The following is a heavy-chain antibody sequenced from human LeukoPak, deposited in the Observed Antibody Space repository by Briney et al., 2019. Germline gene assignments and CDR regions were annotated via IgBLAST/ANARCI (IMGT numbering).Heavy chain of an antibody. J-gene: IGHJ3*02. Sequence: SETLSLTCTVSGGSISSYYWSWIRQPPGKGLDWIGYIYYSGSTNYNPSLRSRVTIDTSKNQFSLKLSSVTAADTAVYYCARFPLYNAWAFDIWGQGTMVTVSS. CDR2: IYYSGST. CDR1: GGSISSYY. CDR3: ARFPLYNAWAFDI. V-gene: IGHV4-59*12. D-gene: IGHD1-14*01.